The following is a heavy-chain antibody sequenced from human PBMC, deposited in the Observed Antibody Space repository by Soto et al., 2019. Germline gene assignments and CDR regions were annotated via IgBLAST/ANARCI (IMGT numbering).Heavy chain of an antibody. Sequence: SVKVSCKGSGSAFDSHAISLVRQAPGQGLGWMGGIIPIFGTANYAQKFQGRVTITADESTSTAYMELSSLRSEDTAVYYCATTYYYDSSGYYYYYGMDVWGQGTTVTVSS. J-gene: IGHJ6*02. CDR3: ATTYYYDSSGYYYYYGMDV. CDR2: IIPIFGTA. CDR1: GSAFDSHA. D-gene: IGHD3-22*01. V-gene: IGHV1-69*13.